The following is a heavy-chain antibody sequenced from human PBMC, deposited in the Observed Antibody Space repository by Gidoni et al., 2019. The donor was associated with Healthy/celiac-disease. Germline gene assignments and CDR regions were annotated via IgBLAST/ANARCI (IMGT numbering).Heavy chain of an antibody. CDR3: ARVQYYYYYMDV. D-gene: IGHD1-1*01. CDR1: GGSISSGGYY. J-gene: IGHJ6*03. V-gene: IGHV4-31*03. Sequence: VQLQQSGPGLVKPSQTLSLTCTFSGGSISSGGYYWSWIRQHPGKGLEWIGYIYYSGSTYYNPSLKSRVTISVDTSKNQFSLKLSSVTAADTAVYYCARVQYYYYYMDVWGKGTTVTVSS. CDR2: IYYSGST.